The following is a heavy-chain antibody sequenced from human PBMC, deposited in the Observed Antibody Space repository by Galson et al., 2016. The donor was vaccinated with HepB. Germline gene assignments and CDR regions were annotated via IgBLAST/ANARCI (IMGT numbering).Heavy chain of an antibody. CDR3: ARSGEPS. J-gene: IGHJ5*02. CDR1: GFTFSSYW. CDR2: INQDGIEK. D-gene: IGHD4-17*01. Sequence: SLRLSCATSGFTFSSYWMTWVRQAPGKGLEWVANINQDGIEKYYVGSVEGRFTIPRDNAKKSLYLQMDGLRAEDTAVYYCARSGEPSWGQGTLVTVSS. V-gene: IGHV3-7*01.